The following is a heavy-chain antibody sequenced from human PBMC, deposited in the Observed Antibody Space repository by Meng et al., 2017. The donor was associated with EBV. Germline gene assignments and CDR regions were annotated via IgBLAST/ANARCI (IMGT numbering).Heavy chain of an antibody. V-gene: IGHV4-30-4*08. CDR1: GDSIREYY. J-gene: IGHJ5*02. Sequence: LSLTFTVSGDSIREYYCSWIRQPPGKGLEWIGYIHYSGSTYYNPTLKSRITISVDMSRNQFSLRLTSVTSADMAVYYCARVNSDCGGVMCYKGWFDPWGQGTLVTVSS. D-gene: IGHD2-21*01. CDR2: IHYSGST. CDR3: ARVNSDCGGVMCYKGWFDP.